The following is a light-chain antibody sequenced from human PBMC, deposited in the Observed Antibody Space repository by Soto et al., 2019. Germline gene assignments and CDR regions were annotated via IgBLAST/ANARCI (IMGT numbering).Light chain of an antibody. V-gene: IGLV2-14*01. CDR1: SSDIGGYNF. J-gene: IGLJ1*01. Sequence: QSALPQPASGSGSPGQSITIACTGTSSDIGGYNFVSWYQQHPGKAPKLLIYDVGNRPSGVSNRFSGSKSGNTASLPISGLQAEDEAHYYCNSYSAVSTYVFGNGTKVTVL. CDR2: DVG. CDR3: NSYSAVSTYV.